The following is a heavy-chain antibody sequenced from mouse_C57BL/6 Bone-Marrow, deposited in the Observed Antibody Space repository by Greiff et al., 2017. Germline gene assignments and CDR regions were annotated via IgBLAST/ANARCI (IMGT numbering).Heavy chain of an antibody. D-gene: IGHD3-3*01. V-gene: IGHV1-54*01. CDR3: ARRAGGY. CDR2: LNPGNGGT. J-gene: IGHJ2*01. Sequence: QVQLQQSGAELVRPGTSVKVSCKASGYAFTNYLIEWVKQRPGQGLEWIGVLNPGNGGTNYNEKFKGKATLTAGKASSTAYRLLSSLTSEDSAVFFCARRAGGYWGQGTTLTVSS. CDR1: GYAFTNYL.